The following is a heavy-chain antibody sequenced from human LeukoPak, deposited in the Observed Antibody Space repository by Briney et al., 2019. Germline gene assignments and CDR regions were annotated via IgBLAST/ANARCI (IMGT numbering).Heavy chain of an antibody. Sequence: GESLKISCRGSGYSFANYWIGWGRQMPGKGLEGMGIIYPGDSDTRYSPSFQGQVTISADKSISTAYLQWSSLKASDTAMYYCARKTKYDAPASDWGQGTLVTVSS. CDR1: GYSFANYW. V-gene: IGHV5-51*01. CDR3: ARKTKYDAPASD. CDR2: IYPGDSDT. D-gene: IGHD3-3*01. J-gene: IGHJ4*02.